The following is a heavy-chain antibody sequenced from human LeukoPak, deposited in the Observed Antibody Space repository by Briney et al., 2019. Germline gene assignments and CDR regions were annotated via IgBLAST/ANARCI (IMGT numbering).Heavy chain of an antibody. D-gene: IGHD3-22*01. J-gene: IGHJ4*02. Sequence: ETLSLTCTVSGDSIRSTSYYWGWIRQAPGKGLEYVSAISSNGGSTYYANSAKGRFTISRDNSKNTLYLQMGSLRAEDMTVYYCARDVDCSGYLDYWGQGTLVTAS. V-gene: IGHV3-64*01. CDR2: ISSNGGST. CDR1: GDSIRSTS. CDR3: ARDVDCSGYLDY.